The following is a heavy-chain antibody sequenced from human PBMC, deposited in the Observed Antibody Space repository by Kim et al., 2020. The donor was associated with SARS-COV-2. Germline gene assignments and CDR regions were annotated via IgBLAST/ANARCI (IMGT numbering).Heavy chain of an antibody. D-gene: IGHD5-18*01. J-gene: IGHJ4*02. CDR2: IYYSGSS. V-gene: IGHV4-39*01. CDR3: ARAWGYNYGPLDY. CDR1: GGSISSKSYY. Sequence: SETLSLTYTVSGGSISSKSYYWGWIRQPPGKGLEWIGSIYYSGSSYYNPSLKSRVTISVDTSKNQFSLKLSSVTAADTAVYYCARAWGYNYGPLDYWGQGTLLTVSS.